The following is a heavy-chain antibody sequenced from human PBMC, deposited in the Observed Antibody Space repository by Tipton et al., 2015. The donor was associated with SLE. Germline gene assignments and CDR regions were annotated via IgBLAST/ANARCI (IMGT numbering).Heavy chain of an antibody. Sequence: TLSLTCAVYGGSFSGYYWSWIRQPPGKGLEWIGEINHRGSTNYNPSLKSRVTISVDTPKNQFSLKLSSVTAADTAVYYCARCGSSLTWDYYYMDVWGKGTTVTISS. CDR3: ARCGSSLTWDYYYMDV. V-gene: IGHV4-34*01. D-gene: IGHD6-6*01. CDR1: GGSFSGYY. CDR2: INHRGST. J-gene: IGHJ6*03.